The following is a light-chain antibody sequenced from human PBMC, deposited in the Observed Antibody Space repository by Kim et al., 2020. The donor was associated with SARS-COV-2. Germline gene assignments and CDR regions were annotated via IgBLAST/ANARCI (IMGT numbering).Light chain of an antibody. J-gene: IGLJ1*01. V-gene: IGLV2-14*03. CDR3: SSYTSSSTLEV. CDR1: SSDVGGYNY. CDR2: DVS. Sequence: QSITISCPRTSSDVGGYNYVSWYQQHPGKAPKLMIYDVSNRPSGVSNRFSGSKSGNTASLTISGLQAEDEADYYCSSYTSSSTLEVFGTGTKVTVL.